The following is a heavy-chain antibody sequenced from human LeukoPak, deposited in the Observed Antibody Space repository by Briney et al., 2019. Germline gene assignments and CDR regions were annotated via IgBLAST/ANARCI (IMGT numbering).Heavy chain of an antibody. J-gene: IGHJ4*02. CDR2: MSSGGGYT. CDR1: GFTFSSYA. Sequence: PGGSVTLSCAASGFTFSSYAMNWLPQAPGKGLEGVSGMSSGGGYTYYAHSVKGRFTISTDNSQNTLYLQMNSLRVEDTALYYCAKLATRRKVASYIDSWGQGTPVTVSS. V-gene: IGHV3-23*01. D-gene: IGHD1-26*01. CDR3: AKLATRRKVASYIDS.